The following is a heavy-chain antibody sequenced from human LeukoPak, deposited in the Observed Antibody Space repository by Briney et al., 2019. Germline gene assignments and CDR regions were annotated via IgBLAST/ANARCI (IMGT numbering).Heavy chain of an antibody. CDR2: IYTSGST. D-gene: IGHD1-26*01. Sequence: PSETLSLTCTVSGGSISNYYWSWIRQPAGKGLEWIGRIYTSGSTNYNPSLKSRVTMSADTSKKQFSLKLSSVTAADTAVYYCARDLHSGNYYWLDYWGQGTLVTVSS. J-gene: IGHJ4*02. CDR1: GGSISNYY. CDR3: ARDLHSGNYYWLDY. V-gene: IGHV4-4*07.